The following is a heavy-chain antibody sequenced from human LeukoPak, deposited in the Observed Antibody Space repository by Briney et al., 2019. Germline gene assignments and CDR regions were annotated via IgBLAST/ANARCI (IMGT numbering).Heavy chain of an antibody. CDR3: ARGVRSTRFDY. D-gene: IGHD1-26*01. CDR2: ISSNGGST. J-gene: IGHJ4*02. CDR1: GFTVSSYA. V-gene: IGHV3-64*01. Sequence: GGSLRLSCAASGFTVSSYAMHWVRQTPGKGLEYVSAISSNGGSTYYANSVKGRFTISRDNSKNTLYLQMGSLRAEDMAVYYCARGVRSTRFDYWGQGTLVTVSS.